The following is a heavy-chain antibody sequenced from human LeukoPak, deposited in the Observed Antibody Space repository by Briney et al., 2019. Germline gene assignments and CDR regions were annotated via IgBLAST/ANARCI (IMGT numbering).Heavy chain of an antibody. CDR3: ARESITGHRDFDY. CDR2: ISSGSRTI. Sequence: GGSLRLSCAASGFTFSSYSMNWVRQAPGKVLEWLSYISSGSRTIFYADSVKGRFTISRDNAKNSLFLQMNSLRAEDTAVYYCARESITGHRDFDYWGQGTLVTVSS. J-gene: IGHJ4*02. CDR1: GFTFSSYS. D-gene: IGHD1-20*01. V-gene: IGHV3-48*01.